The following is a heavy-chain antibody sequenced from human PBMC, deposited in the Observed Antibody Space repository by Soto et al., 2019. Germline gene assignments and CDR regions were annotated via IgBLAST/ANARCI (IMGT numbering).Heavy chain of an antibody. CDR1: GFSVSSNY. J-gene: IGHJ6*02. D-gene: IGHD3-22*01. Sequence: EVQLVESGGGLIQPGGSLRLSCAASGFSVSSNYMSWVRQAPGKGLEWVSVFYTDGSRYYADSVKGRCTMSRDTSKNTLNLQMYSLRAEDTAGYYCTREDYYGSKMHGMDVWGQGPTVTVSS. CDR3: TREDYYGSKMHGMDV. V-gene: IGHV3-53*01. CDR2: FYTDGSR.